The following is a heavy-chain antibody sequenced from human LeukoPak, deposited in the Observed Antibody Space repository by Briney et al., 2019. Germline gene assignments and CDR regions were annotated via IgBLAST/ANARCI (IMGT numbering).Heavy chain of an antibody. CDR2: ISYDGSNK. CDR1: GFTFSSYG. J-gene: IGHJ4*02. V-gene: IGHV3-30*18. CDR3: VKDPNGIAAAGNY. D-gene: IGHD6-13*01. Sequence: GGSLRLSCAASGFTFSSYGMHWVRQAPGKGLEWVAVISYDGSNKYYADSVKGRFTISRDNSKNTLYLQMNSLRAEDTAVYYCVKDPNGIAAAGNYWGQGTLVTVSP.